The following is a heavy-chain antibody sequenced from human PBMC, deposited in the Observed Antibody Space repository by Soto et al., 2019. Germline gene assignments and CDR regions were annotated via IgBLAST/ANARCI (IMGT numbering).Heavy chain of an antibody. CDR1: GGTFSSYT. CDR2: IIPILGIA. CDR3: ARALGYCSSTSCYTAVYWFDP. D-gene: IGHD2-2*01. V-gene: IGHV1-69*02. J-gene: IGHJ5*02. Sequence: QVQLVQSGAEVQKPGSSVKVSCKASGGTFSSYTISWVRQAPGQGLEWMGRIIPILGIANYAQKFQGRVTITADKSTSTAYMELSSLRSEDTAVYYCARALGYCSSTSCYTAVYWFDPWGQGTLVTVSS.